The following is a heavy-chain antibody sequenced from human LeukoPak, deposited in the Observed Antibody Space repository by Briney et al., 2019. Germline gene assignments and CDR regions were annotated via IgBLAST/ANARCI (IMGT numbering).Heavy chain of an antibody. J-gene: IGHJ4*02. Sequence: PGGSLRLSCLSSGFTFSSYGMHWVRQAPGKGLEWVAFIWYDGSNKYYADSVKGRFTISRGNSENTLYLQMSSLRAEDTALYYCARDSGYGYNTFPTADYWGQGILVTVSS. CDR2: IWYDGSNK. V-gene: IGHV3-33*01. CDR3: ARDSGYGYNTFPTADY. CDR1: GFTFSSYG. D-gene: IGHD5-24*01.